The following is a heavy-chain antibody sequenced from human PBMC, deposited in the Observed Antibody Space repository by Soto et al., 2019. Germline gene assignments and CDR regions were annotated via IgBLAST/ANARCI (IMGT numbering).Heavy chain of an antibody. CDR2: IRDKANSYAT. V-gene: IGHV3-73*02. CDR3: TTKDY. CDR1: GYTFSGSS. Sequence: EVQLVESGGGLVQPGGSLKLSCVAPGYTFSGSSIHWVRQASGKGLEWVGRIRDKANSYATSYAASVSGRFTISRDDSKNTAYLQMNSLKTEDTAVYYCTTKDYWGRGTLVTVSS. J-gene: IGHJ4*02.